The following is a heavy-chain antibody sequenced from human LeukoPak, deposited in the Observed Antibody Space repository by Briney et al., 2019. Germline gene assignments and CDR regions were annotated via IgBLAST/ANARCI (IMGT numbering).Heavy chain of an antibody. J-gene: IGHJ4*02. Sequence: GGSLRLSCAASGFTVSSNYMSWVRQAPGKGLEWVSVIYSGGSTYYADSVKGRFTISRDNSKNTLYLQMNSLRAEDTAVYYCTRDSKGHFDYWGQGTLVTVSS. V-gene: IGHV3-53*01. CDR3: TRDSKGHFDY. CDR2: IYSGGST. CDR1: GFTVSSNY.